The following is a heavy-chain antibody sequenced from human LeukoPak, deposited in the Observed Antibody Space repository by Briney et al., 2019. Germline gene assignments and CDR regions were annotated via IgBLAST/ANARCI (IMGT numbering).Heavy chain of an antibody. Sequence: PGGSLRLSCAASGFTFSSHSMNWVRQAPGKGLEWVSYISSSSSTIYYADSVKGRFTISRDNAKNSLYLQMNSLRAEDTAVYYCARLPQVPAAIRGHYMDVWGKGTTVTVSS. CDR2: ISSSSSTI. CDR1: GFTFSSHS. J-gene: IGHJ6*03. D-gene: IGHD2-2*02. V-gene: IGHV3-48*04. CDR3: ARLPQVPAAIRGHYMDV.